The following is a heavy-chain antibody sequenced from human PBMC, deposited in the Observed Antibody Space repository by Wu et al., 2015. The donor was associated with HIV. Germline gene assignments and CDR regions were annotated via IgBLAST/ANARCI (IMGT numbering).Heavy chain of an antibody. D-gene: IGHD6-13*01. V-gene: IGHV1-2*02. CDR1: GYTFTGYY. Sequence: QVQLVQSGAEVKKPGASVKVSCKASGYTFTGYYMHWVRQAPGQGLEWMGWINPNSGGTNYAQKFQGRVTMTRDTSISTAYMELSRLRSDDTAVYYCARVPEAVPVGMLRQQLVHFDYWGQGTLVTVSS. J-gene: IGHJ4*02. CDR2: INPNSGGT. CDR3: ARVPEAVPVGMLRQQLVHFDY.